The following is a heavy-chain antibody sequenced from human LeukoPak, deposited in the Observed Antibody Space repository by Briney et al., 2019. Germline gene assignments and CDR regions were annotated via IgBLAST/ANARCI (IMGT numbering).Heavy chain of an antibody. CDR2: INSDGSST. CDR1: GFSFSNYW. D-gene: IGHD1-26*01. V-gene: IGHV3-74*01. CDR3: ARPNEWELPPDV. J-gene: IGHJ6*04. Sequence: QSGGSLRLSCAASGFSFSNYWMHWVRHAPGKGLVWVSRINSDGSSTSYADSVKGRFTISRDNAKNTLYLQMNSLRAEDTAVYYCARPNEWELPPDVWGKGTTVIVSS.